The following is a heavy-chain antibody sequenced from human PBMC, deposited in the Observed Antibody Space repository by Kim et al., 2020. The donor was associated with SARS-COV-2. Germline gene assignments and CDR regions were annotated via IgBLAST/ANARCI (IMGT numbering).Heavy chain of an antibody. D-gene: IGHD2-15*01. J-gene: IGHJ2*01. CDR2: INRSGST. V-gene: IGHV4-34*01. CDR1: GGFFSGYY. Sequence: SETLSLTCAVYGGFFSGYYWSWLHQPPGKGLEWIGEINRSGSTNYNPSLKSRVTISVDTSKNHISLKLSSVAAADTAVYDCAGGILRLWYFDLCGRGTLV. CDR3: AGGILRLWYFDL.